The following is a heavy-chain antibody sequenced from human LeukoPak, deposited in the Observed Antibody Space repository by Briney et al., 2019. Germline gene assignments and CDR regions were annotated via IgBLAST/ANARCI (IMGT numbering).Heavy chain of an antibody. J-gene: IGHJ4*02. CDR1: GYTFTTYA. CDR2: INTNTGNP. CDR3: ARDWGGWNQAY. V-gene: IGHV7-4-1*02. Sequence: ASVKVSCKASGYTFTTYAMNWVRQAPGQGLEWLGWINTNTGNPTYAQGFTGRFVFSLDTSVTTAYLQISGLKVEDTAVYYCARDWGGWNQAYWGQGTLVTVSS. D-gene: IGHD1-1*01.